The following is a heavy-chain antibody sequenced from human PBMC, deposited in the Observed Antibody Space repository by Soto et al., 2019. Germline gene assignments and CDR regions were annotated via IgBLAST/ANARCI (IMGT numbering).Heavy chain of an antibody. CDR2: IIPILGIA. CDR1: GGTFSSYT. Sequence: QVQLVQSGAEVKKPGSSVKVSCKASGGTFSSYTISWVRQAPGQGLEWMGRIIPILGIANNAQKFQGRVTITADKSTSTAYMELSSLRSEDTAVYYCARSAIAAAGTDVLDYWGQGTLVTVSS. V-gene: IGHV1-69*02. J-gene: IGHJ4*02. CDR3: ARSAIAAAGTDVLDY. D-gene: IGHD6-13*01.